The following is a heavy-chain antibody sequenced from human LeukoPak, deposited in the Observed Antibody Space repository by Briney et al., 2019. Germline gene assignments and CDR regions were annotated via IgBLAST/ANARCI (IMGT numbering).Heavy chain of an antibody. CDR3: ARENLPYYFDY. CDR1: GGSISSGDYY. J-gene: IGHJ4*02. CDR2: IYYSGST. Sequence: SETLSLTCTVSGGSISSGDYYWSWIRQPPGKGLEWIGYIYYSGSTYYNPSLKSRVTISVDTSKNQSSLKLSSVTAADTAVYYCARENLPYYFDYWGQGTLVTVSS. V-gene: IGHV4-30-4*08.